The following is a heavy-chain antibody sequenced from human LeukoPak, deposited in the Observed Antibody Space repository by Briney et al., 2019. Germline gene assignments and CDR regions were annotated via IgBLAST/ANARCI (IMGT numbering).Heavy chain of an antibody. D-gene: IGHD3-10*01. V-gene: IGHV3-74*01. CDR1: GFTFSNYW. CDR2: INPDGSTT. Sequence: PGGSLRLSCAPSGFTFSNYWMHWVRQDPGKGLVWVSFINPDGSTTNYAHSVKGGFTISRDNAKNALYLQMNSLRAEDTAVYYCAKDLHYGSADYWGQGTLVTVSS. J-gene: IGHJ4*02. CDR3: AKDLHYGSADY.